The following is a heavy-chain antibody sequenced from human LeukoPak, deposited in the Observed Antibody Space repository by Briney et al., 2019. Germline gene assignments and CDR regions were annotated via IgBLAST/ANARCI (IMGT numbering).Heavy chain of an antibody. CDR2: ISPNNGNT. J-gene: IGHJ3*02. CDR1: GYTFDTSS. D-gene: IGHD1-1*01. CDR3: TRVRNSDNWWGAFDI. Sequence: GASVNVSCKAFGYTFDTSSITWVRRAPGQRLEWMGWISPNNGNTHYAQGVQGRVTMTTDTSRSTAYMELRSLTSDDTAVYYCTRVRNSDNWWGAFDIWGQGTMVTVSS. V-gene: IGHV1-18*01.